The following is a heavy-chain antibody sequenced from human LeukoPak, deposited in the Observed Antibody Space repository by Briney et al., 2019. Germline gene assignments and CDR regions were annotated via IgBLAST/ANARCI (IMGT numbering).Heavy chain of an antibody. J-gene: IGHJ3*02. V-gene: IGHV3-74*01. CDR3: ARDEDWSGYYGAFDI. CDR1: GFTFSIYW. CDR2: INSDGSST. Sequence: PGGSLRLXCAASGFTFSIYWMHWVRQAPGKGLVWVSRINSDGSSTSYADSVKGRFTISRDNAKNTLYLQMNSLRAEDTAVYYCARDEDWSGYYGAFDIWGQGTMVTVSS. D-gene: IGHD3-3*01.